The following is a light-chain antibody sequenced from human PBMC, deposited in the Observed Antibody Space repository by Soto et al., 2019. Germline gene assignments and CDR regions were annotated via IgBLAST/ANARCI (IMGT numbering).Light chain of an antibody. Sequence: DIVMTQTPISLSVTPGQPTSISCKSSQSLLHSDGKTYLSWYLQKPGQPPQLLISEVSNRFSGVPERFSGSGSGTDFTLKISRVEADDVGVYYCMQSLEVPRTFGQGTKVEIK. V-gene: IGKV2D-29*01. CDR1: QSLLHSDGKTY. J-gene: IGKJ1*01. CDR3: MQSLEVPRT. CDR2: EVS.